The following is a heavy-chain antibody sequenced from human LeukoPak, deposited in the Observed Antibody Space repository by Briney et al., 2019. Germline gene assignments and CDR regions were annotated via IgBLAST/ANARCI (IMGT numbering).Heavy chain of an antibody. Sequence: PGGSLRLSCAASGFTFSSYSMNWVRQAPGKGLEWVSSISSSSSYIYYADSVKGRFTISRDNAKNTLYLQMNSLRAEDTAVYYCAKERGARIAAASDWGQGTLVTVSS. CDR1: GFTFSSYS. D-gene: IGHD6-13*01. CDR2: ISSSSSYI. J-gene: IGHJ4*02. V-gene: IGHV3-21*01. CDR3: AKERGARIAAASD.